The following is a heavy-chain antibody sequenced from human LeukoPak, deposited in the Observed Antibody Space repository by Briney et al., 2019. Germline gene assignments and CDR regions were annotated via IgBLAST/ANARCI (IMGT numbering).Heavy chain of an antibody. D-gene: IGHD3-22*01. CDR3: GRDRRATYYYDSSGYYSDF. CDR2: ISYSGNT. CDR1: GGSISTSNW. V-gene: IGHV4-4*02. J-gene: IGHJ4*02. Sequence: PSETLSLTCAVSGGSISTSNWWTWVRQTPGKGLEWIGSISYSGNTYSNPSLASRVTMSVDTSKNQFSLKLSSVTAADTAVYYCGRDRRATYYYDSSGYYSDFWGQGTLVTVSS.